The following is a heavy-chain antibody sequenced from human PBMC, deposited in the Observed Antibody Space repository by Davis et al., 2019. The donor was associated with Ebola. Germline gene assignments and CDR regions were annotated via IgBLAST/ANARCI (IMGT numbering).Heavy chain of an antibody. CDR3: AKDPNGSSNWNYFDY. CDR2: IYSGGST. D-gene: IGHD2-8*01. J-gene: IGHJ4*02. CDR1: GFTVSSNY. V-gene: IGHV3-53*01. Sequence: GESLKISCAASGFTVSSNYMSWVRQAPGKGLEWVSVIYSGGSTYYADSVKGRFTISRHNSKNTLYLQMNSLRAEDTAVYYCAKDPNGSSNWNYFDYWGQGTLVTVSS.